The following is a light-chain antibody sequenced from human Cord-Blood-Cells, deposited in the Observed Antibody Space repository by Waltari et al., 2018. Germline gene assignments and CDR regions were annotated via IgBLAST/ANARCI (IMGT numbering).Light chain of an antibody. J-gene: IGKJ4*01. CDR2: AAS. CDR1: QGISNY. V-gene: IGKV1-27*01. CDR3: QKYNSAPLT. Sequence: DIQMTQSSSSLSASVGDRVTIICRASQGISNYLAWYQQKPGKVPKLLIYAASTLQSGVPSRFSGSGSGTDFTLTISSLQPEDVATYYCQKYNSAPLTFGGGTKVEIK.